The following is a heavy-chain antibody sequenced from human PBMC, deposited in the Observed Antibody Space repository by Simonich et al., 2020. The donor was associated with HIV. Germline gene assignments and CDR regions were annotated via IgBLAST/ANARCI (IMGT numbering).Heavy chain of an antibody. CDR3: ARGCYQRLYYFDY. CDR1: VGSFSGYY. V-gene: IGHV4-34*01. CDR2: INHSGST. J-gene: IGHJ4*02. Sequence: QVQLQQWGAGLLKPSETLSLTCAVYVGSFSGYYWSWVRQPPGRGLEWIGKINHSGSTNHNPSLKSRVTISVDTSKNQFSLKLSSVTAADTAVYYCARGCYQRLYYFDYWGQGTLVTVSS. D-gene: IGHD2-15*01.